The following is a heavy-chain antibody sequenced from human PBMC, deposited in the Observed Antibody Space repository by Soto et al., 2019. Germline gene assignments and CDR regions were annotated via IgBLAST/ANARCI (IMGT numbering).Heavy chain of an antibody. CDR3: ARGFFPRITMIVRKEKRYYFDY. CDR1: GGSFSGYY. Sequence: PSETLSLTCAVYGGSFSGYYWSWIRQPPGKGLEWIGEINHSGGTNYNPSLKSRVTISVDTSKNQFSLKLSSVTAADTAVYYCARGFFPRITMIVRKEKRYYFDYWGQGTLVTVSS. D-gene: IGHD3-22*01. V-gene: IGHV4-34*01. J-gene: IGHJ4*02. CDR2: INHSGGT.